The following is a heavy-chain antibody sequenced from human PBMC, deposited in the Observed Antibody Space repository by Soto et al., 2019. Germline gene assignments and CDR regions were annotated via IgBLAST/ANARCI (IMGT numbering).Heavy chain of an antibody. J-gene: IGHJ4*02. CDR2: ISSSSYI. V-gene: IGHV3-21*01. D-gene: IGHD6-13*01. CDR1: GFTFSSYS. Sequence: GGSLRLSCAASGFTFSSYSMNWVRQAPGKGLEWVSSISSSSYIYYADSVKGRFTISRDNAKNSLYLQMNSLRAEDTAVYYCARDFFLGRPPRPGKIMAAAGTPYPFDYWGQGTLVTVSS. CDR3: ARDFFLGRPPRPGKIMAAAGTPYPFDY.